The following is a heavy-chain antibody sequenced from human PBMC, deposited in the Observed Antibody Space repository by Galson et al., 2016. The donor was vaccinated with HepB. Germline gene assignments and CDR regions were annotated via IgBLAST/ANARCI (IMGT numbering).Heavy chain of an antibody. J-gene: IGHJ4*02. V-gene: IGHV1-3*01. CDR2: IHAGKGNK. Sequence: SVKVSCKASGYIFSTYTIHWVRQAPGQGLEWMGWIHAGKGNKKYSQKFQDRVTITRDTYASTAYMELSSLRSEDTAMYYCAKEVGITMGHLEYWGQGTLVTVSS. CDR3: AKEVGITMGHLEY. CDR1: GYIFSTYT. D-gene: IGHD3-10*01.